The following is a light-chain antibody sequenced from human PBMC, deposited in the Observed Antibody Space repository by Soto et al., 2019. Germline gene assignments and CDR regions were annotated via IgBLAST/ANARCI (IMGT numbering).Light chain of an antibody. CDR1: SSDVGGYNY. J-gene: IGLJ2*01. CDR2: DVS. CDR3: CSYAGSYTFVL. V-gene: IGLV2-11*01. Sequence: QSALTQPRSVSGSPGQSVTISCTGTSSDVGGYNYVSWYQQHPGKAPKLMIYDVSNRPSGVPDRFSGSKSGNTASLTISGLQAEDEADYYCCSYAGSYTFVLFGGGTKLTVL.